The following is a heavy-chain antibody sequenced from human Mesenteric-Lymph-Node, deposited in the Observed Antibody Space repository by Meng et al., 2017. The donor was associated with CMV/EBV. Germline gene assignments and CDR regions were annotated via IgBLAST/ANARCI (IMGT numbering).Heavy chain of an antibody. V-gene: IGHV1-8*01. J-gene: IGHJ5*02. CDR2: INPNSGNT. CDR3: ARGRYSSSWSDNWFDP. CDR1: YTFTSYD. D-gene: IGHD6-13*01. Sequence: YTFTSYDINWVRQATGQGLEWMGWINPNSGNTGYAQKFQGRVTMTRNTSISTAYMELSSLRSEDTAVYYCARGRYSSSWSDNWFDPWGQGTLVTVSS.